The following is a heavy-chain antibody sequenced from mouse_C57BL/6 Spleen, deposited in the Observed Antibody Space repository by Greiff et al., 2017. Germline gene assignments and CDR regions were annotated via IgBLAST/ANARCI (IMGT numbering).Heavy chain of an antibody. CDR2: ISDGGSYT. J-gene: IGHJ3*01. Sequence: EVHLVESGGGLVKPGGSLKLSCAASGFTFSSYAMSWVRQTPEKRLEWVATISDGGSYTYYPDNVKGRFTISRDNAKNNLYLQMSHLKSEDTAMYYCARDRAVAPFAYWGQGTLVTVSA. V-gene: IGHV5-4*01. CDR1: GFTFSSYA. CDR3: ARDRAVAPFAY. D-gene: IGHD1-1*01.